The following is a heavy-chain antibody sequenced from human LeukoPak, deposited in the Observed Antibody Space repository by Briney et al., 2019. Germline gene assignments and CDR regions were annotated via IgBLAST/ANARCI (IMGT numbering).Heavy chain of an antibody. J-gene: IGHJ4*02. D-gene: IGHD3-3*01. CDR1: GYTFTRYY. Sequence: ASVKLSCNASGYTFTRYYMHWVRQAPGQGLEWMGGINPNSGSTNYAQNFQGRVTITRDTSISTAYMELSRLRSDDTAVYYCARGYTDDFWSGYYWDWGQGTLVIVSS. CDR2: INPNSGST. CDR3: ARGYTDDFWSGYYWD. V-gene: IGHV1-2*02.